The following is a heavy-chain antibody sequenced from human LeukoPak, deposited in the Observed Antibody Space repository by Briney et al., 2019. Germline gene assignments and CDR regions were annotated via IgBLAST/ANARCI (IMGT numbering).Heavy chain of an antibody. V-gene: IGHV3-21*01. CDR2: ISSSSSYI. J-gene: IGHJ4*02. D-gene: IGHD3-22*01. CDR1: GFTFSSYS. Sequence: PGGSLRLPCAASGFTFSSYSMNWVRQAPGKGLEWVSSISSSSSYIYYADSVKGRFTISRDNAKNSLYLQMNSLRAEDTAVYYCASGYYYDSSGYYSDYWGQGTLVTVSS. CDR3: ASGYYYDSSGYYSDY.